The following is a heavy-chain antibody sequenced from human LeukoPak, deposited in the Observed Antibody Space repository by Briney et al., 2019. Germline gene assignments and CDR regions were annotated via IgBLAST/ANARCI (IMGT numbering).Heavy chain of an antibody. Sequence: SVKVSCKASGGTFSSYAISWVRQAPGQGLEWMGGIIPIFGTANYSQKVQCRVTITTDESTSTAYMELRSLRSEDTAVYYCARNARVFYYYYMDVWGKGTTVTVSS. CDR2: IIPIFGTA. D-gene: IGHD3-10*01. CDR3: ARNARVFYYYYMDV. J-gene: IGHJ6*03. V-gene: IGHV1-69*05. CDR1: GGTFSSYA.